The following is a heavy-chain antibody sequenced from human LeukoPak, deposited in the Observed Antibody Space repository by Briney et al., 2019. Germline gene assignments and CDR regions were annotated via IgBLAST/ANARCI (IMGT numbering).Heavy chain of an antibody. D-gene: IGHD1-26*01. V-gene: IGHV1-46*03. CDR3: TRSAIVGAPGDFDY. CDR2: INPSGGNA. J-gene: IGHJ4*02. CDR1: GYTFTGYY. Sequence: ASVKVSCKASGYTFTGYYMHWVRQAPGQGLEWMGIINPSGGNAVYAQTFQGRFTMTRGTSTSTIYMEMSSLRSEDTAVYFCTRSAIVGAPGDFDYWGQGTLVTVSS.